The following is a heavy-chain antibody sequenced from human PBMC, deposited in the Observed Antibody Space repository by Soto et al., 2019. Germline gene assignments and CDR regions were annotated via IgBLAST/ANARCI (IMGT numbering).Heavy chain of an antibody. CDR1: GGTFSSYA. CDR3: ARGDPYNWNYRNWFDP. Sequence: SVKVSCKAPGGTFSSYAISWVRQAPGQGLEWMGGIIPIFGTANYAQKFQGRVTITADESTSTAYMDLSSLRSEDTAVYYCARGDPYNWNYRNWFDPWGQGTLVTVSS. D-gene: IGHD1-7*01. CDR2: IIPIFGTA. J-gene: IGHJ5*02. V-gene: IGHV1-69*13.